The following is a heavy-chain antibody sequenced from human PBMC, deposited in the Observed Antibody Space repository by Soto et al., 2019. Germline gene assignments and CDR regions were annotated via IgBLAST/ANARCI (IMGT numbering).Heavy chain of an antibody. CDR3: AKGAVAGTPTSYYYYGMDV. V-gene: IGHV1-69*12. CDR2: IIPIFGTV. D-gene: IGHD6-19*01. CDR1: GGTFRTYA. Sequence: QGQLLQSGAEVKNPGSSVRVSCEASGGTFRTYAIGWVRQAPGQGREWMGEIIPIFGTVNYAQKFQGRVTITADESTTTVYMDLRSLRSEDTAVYYCAKGAVAGTPTSYYYYGMDVWGQGTTVTVSS. J-gene: IGHJ6*02.